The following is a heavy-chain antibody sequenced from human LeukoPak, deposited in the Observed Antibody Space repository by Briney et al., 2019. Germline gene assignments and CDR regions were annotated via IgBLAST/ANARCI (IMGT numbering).Heavy chain of an antibody. V-gene: IGHV3-23*01. Sequence: GGSLRLSCAASGFTFSSFAMSWVRQAPGKGLEWVSAISGSGGSTYYADSVKGRFTISRDNSKNTLYLQMNSLRAEDTAVYYCAKVRTGKYYYDSSGYYLGAFDIWGQGTMVTVSS. D-gene: IGHD3-22*01. CDR2: ISGSGGST. CDR3: AKVRTGKYYYDSSGYYLGAFDI. J-gene: IGHJ3*02. CDR1: GFTFSSFA.